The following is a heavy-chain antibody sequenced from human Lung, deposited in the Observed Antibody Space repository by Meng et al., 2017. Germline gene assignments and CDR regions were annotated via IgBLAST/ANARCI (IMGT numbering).Heavy chain of an antibody. CDR3: AKIPTYGSGRYYFDY. Sequence: GESLKISCTASGFTFSSYWMSWVRQALGKGLEWVAKIKEEGSEKYYVDSVKGRFTISRDNAKNSLYLQMNSLRAEDTAVYYCAKIPTYGSGRYYFDYWGQGTLVTVSS. CDR1: GFTFSSYW. J-gene: IGHJ4*02. CDR2: IKEEGSEK. D-gene: IGHD3-10*01. V-gene: IGHV3-7*01.